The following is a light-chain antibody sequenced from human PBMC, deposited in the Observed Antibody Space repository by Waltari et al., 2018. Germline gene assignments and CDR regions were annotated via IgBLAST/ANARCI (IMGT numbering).Light chain of an antibody. CDR3: QQYNNWPPWT. Sequence: CRASQSVGSNVAWYQQKPGQAPRLLIYGASTRATGIPARFSGSGSGTEFTLTISSLQSEDFAVYYCQQYNNWPPWTFGQGTKVEIK. J-gene: IGKJ1*01. CDR2: GAS. CDR1: QSVGSN. V-gene: IGKV3-15*01.